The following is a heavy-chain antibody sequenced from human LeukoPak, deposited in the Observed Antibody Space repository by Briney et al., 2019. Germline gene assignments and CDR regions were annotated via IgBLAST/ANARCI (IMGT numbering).Heavy chain of an antibody. D-gene: IGHD4-17*01. Sequence: PSETLSLTCAVSGGSISSGGYPWSWIRQPPGTGLEWIGYIYHSGSTYYNPSLKSRVTISVDRSKNQFSLKLSSVTAADTAVYYCARVAPDYGDCFDYWGQGTLVTVSS. CDR3: ARVAPDYGDCFDY. J-gene: IGHJ4*02. CDR1: GGSISSGGYP. CDR2: IYHSGST. V-gene: IGHV4-30-2*01.